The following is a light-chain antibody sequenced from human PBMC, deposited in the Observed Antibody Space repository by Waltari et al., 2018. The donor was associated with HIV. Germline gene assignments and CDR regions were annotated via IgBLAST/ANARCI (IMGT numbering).Light chain of an antibody. CDR2: GNS. Sequence: QSVLTQPPSVSGAPGPRVTISCTGSSSHIGAGYDVHWYQQLPGTAPKPLIYGNSNRPSGVPDRFSGSKSGTSASLAITGLQAEDEADYYCQSYDSSLSGVFGGGTKLTVL. CDR1: SSHIGAGYD. J-gene: IGLJ3*02. CDR3: QSYDSSLSGV. V-gene: IGLV1-40*01.